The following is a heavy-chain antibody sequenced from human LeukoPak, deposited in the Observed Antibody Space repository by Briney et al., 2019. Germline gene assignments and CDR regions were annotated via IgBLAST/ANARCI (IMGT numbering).Heavy chain of an antibody. CDR2: IIPIFGTA. V-gene: IGHV1-69*13. Sequence: SVKVSCKASGGTFSDYAISWVRQAPGQGLEWMGGIIPIFGTANYAQKFQGRVTITADESTSTAYMELSSLRSEDTAVYYCARALVPAAYSHFDYWGLGTLVTVSS. D-gene: IGHD2-2*01. CDR1: GGTFSDYA. CDR3: ARALVPAAYSHFDY. J-gene: IGHJ4*02.